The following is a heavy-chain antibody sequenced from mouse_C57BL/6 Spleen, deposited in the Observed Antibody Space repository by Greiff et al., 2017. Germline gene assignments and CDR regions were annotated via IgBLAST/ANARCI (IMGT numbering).Heavy chain of an antibody. D-gene: IGHD1-1*01. J-gene: IGHJ2*01. V-gene: IGHV1-55*01. CDR3: TTFTTVVAKRFDY. CDR1: GYTFTGYW. CDR2: IYPGSGST. Sequence: VQLQQPGAELVKPGASVKMSCTASGYTFTGYWITWVKQRPGQGLEWIGDIYPGSGSTNYNGKFKSKATLTVDTSSTTAYMQLSSLTSADSAVYYCTTFTTVVAKRFDYWGQGTTLTVSS.